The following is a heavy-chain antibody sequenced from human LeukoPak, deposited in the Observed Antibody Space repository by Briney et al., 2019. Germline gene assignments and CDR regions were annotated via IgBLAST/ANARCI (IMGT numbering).Heavy chain of an antibody. V-gene: IGHV3-7*01. CDR1: GFTFSSYW. CDR3: ARWWSGGLFDY. Sequence: GGSLRLSCAASGFTFSSYWMSWVRQAPGKGPEWVANIKQDGSEKYYVDSVKGRFTISRDNAKNSLYLQMNSLRAEDTAVYYCARWWSGGLFDYWGQGTLVTVSS. CDR2: IKQDGSEK. J-gene: IGHJ4*02. D-gene: IGHD3-3*01.